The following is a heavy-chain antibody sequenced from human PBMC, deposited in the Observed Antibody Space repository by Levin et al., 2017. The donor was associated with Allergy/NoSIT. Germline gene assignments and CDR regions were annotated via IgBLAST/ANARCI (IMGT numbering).Heavy chain of an antibody. Sequence: GESLKISCTASGFTFDDYAMSWVRQAPGKGLEWVSGINWNGGSTGYGDSVKGRFTISRDNAKNSLYLQMNSLRAEDTAFYYCARDNGANYYESSGIDYWGQGTLVTVSS. D-gene: IGHD3-22*01. CDR1: GFTFDDYA. CDR2: INWNGGST. J-gene: IGHJ4*02. V-gene: IGHV3-20*04. CDR3: ARDNGANYYESSGIDY.